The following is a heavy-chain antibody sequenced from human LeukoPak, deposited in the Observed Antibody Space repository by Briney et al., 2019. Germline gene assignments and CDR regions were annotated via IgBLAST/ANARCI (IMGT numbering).Heavy chain of an antibody. Sequence: GASVKVSCKASGYTFNSYPLTWVRQAPGVGFEWVGWITADNFNTNYAQKFQGRVTLTKETSTNTAYVEMRSLMSDDTAVYYCARVRTPFEVVASPDALDVWGQGTAVTVSS. J-gene: IGHJ3*01. D-gene: IGHD2-15*01. CDR2: ITADNFNT. CDR3: ARVRTPFEVVASPDALDV. CDR1: GYTFNSYP. V-gene: IGHV1-18*01.